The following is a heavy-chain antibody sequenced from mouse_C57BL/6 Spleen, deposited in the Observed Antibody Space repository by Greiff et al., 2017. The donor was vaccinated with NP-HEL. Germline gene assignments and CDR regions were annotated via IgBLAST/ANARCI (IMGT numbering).Heavy chain of an antibody. CDR3: ARSFTTVVALYYYAMDY. CDR1: GYTFTSYW. Sequence: QVQLQQPGAELVKPGASVKLSCKASGYTFTSYWMHWVKQRPGRGLEWIGRIDPNSGGTKYNEKFKSKATLTVDKPSSTAYMQLSSLTSEDSAVYYCARSFTTVVALYYYAMDYWGQGTSVTVSS. V-gene: IGHV1-72*01. D-gene: IGHD1-1*01. CDR2: IDPNSGGT. J-gene: IGHJ4*01.